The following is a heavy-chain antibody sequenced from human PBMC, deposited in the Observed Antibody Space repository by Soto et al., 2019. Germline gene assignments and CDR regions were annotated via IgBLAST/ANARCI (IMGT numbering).Heavy chain of an antibody. CDR2: ISGTSNTI. Sequence: EVQLVESGGGLVQPGGSLRLSCAASGFTFSTYSMNWVRQAPGKGLEWVSYISGTSNTIYYADSVKGRFTISRDNAKSSVYLQMNSLRDEDTAVYYCARAKYSEDYRFYYYGMDVW. D-gene: IGHD4-4*01. CDR3: ARAKYSEDYRFYYYGMDV. J-gene: IGHJ6*01. CDR1: GFTFSTYS. V-gene: IGHV3-48*02.